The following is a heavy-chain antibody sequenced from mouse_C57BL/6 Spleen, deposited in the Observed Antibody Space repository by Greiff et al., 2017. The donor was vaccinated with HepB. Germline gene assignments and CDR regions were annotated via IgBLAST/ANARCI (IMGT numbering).Heavy chain of an antibody. D-gene: IGHD2-1*01. V-gene: IGHV1-81*01. CDR3: ARIYYGNSDWYFDV. CDR2: IYPRSGNT. Sequence: VQLQQSGAELARPGASVKLSCKASGYTFTSYGISWVKQSTGQGLEWIGEIYPRSGNTYYNEKFKGKATLTADKSSSTAYMELRSLTSEDSAVYFCARIYYGNSDWYFDVWGTGTTVTVSS. CDR1: GYTFTSYG. J-gene: IGHJ1*03.